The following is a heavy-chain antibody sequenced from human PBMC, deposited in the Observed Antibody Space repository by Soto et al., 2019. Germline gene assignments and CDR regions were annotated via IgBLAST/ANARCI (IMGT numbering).Heavy chain of an antibody. Sequence: SETLSLTCAVYGGSFSGYYWSWIRQPPGKGLEWIGEINHSGSTNYNPSLKSRVTISEDTSKNQFSRRLSSVTAADTAVYYCARGPMYYYDSSGYYYWGQGTLVTVSS. V-gene: IGHV4-34*01. CDR2: INHSGST. J-gene: IGHJ4*02. CDR1: GGSFSGYY. CDR3: ARGPMYYYDSSGYYY. D-gene: IGHD3-22*01.